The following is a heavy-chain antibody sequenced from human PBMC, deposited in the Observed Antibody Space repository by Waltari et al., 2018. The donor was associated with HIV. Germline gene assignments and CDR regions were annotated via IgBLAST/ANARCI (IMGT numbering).Heavy chain of an antibody. CDR2: ISSSSSYR. Sequence: EVQLVESGGGLVKPGGSLRLSCAASGFTFSSYSMNWVRQAPGKGLEWVSSISSSSSYRYYADSVKGRFTISRDNAKNSLYLQMNSLRAEDTAVYYCARDRYSGAFDIWGQGTMVTVSS. J-gene: IGHJ3*02. V-gene: IGHV3-21*01. CDR1: GFTFSSYS. CDR3: ARDRYSGAFDI. D-gene: IGHD1-1*01.